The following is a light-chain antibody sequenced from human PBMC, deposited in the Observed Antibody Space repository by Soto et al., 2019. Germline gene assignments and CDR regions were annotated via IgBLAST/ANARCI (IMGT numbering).Light chain of an antibody. CDR1: SSDVGGYNY. CDR2: DVS. V-gene: IGLV2-14*01. CDR3: SSYTSSSTLEV. Sequence: QSALTQPASVSGSPGQSITISCTGTSSDVGGYNYVSWYQQHPGKAPKLMIYDVSNRPSGVSNRFSGSKSGNTASLTISGLQAEDEADYYCSSYTSSSTLEVFGTGTKDTDL. J-gene: IGLJ1*01.